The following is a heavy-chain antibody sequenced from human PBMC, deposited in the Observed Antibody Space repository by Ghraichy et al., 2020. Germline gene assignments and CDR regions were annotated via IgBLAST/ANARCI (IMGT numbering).Heavy chain of an antibody. V-gene: IGHV3-48*03. CDR1: GFTFSSYE. CDR2: ISSSGSTI. CDR3: ARELDPSYYYYGMDV. J-gene: IGHJ6*02. Sequence: GESLNISCAASGFTFSSYEMNWVRQAPGKGLEWVSYISSSGSTIYYADSVKGRFTISRDNAKNSLYLQMNSLRAEDTAVYYCARELDPSYYYYGMDVWGQGTTVTVSS. D-gene: IGHD1-1*01.